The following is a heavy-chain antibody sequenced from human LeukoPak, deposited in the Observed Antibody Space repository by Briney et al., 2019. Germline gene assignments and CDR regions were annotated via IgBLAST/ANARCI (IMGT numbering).Heavy chain of an antibody. J-gene: IGHJ4*02. Sequence: SETLSLTCTVSGGSISSYCWSWIRQPPGKGLEWIGHIYYSGSTNYNPSLKSRVTISIDTSKNQFSLRLSSVTAADTAVYYCAGGGGGFSYGWRRGTLVSVPS. V-gene: IGHV4-59*01. CDR3: AGGGGGFSYG. D-gene: IGHD5-18*01. CDR1: GGSISSYC. CDR2: IYYSGST.